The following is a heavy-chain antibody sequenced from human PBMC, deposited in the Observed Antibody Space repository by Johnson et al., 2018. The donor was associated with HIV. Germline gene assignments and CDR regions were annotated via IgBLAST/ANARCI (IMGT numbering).Heavy chain of an antibody. CDR1: GFTVSNNY. CDR2: IYASGDT. J-gene: IGHJ3*01. CDR3: ARDATPWGGDYFGYAFDL. D-gene: IGHD4-17*01. V-gene: IGHV3-66*02. Sequence: VQLVESGGGLVQPGGSLRLSCAASGFTVSNNYVSWVRQAPGKGLEWVSVIYASGDTYHAASVQGRFTLSRDNSKNTVYLQMSSLRVEDTALYYCARDATPWGGDYFGYAFDLWGQGTMVTVSS.